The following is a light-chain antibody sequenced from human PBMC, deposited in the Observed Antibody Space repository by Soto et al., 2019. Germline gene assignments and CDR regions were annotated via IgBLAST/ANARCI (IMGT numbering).Light chain of an antibody. Sequence: QSALTQPASVSGSPGQSITISCTGTSSDVGGYNDVSWYQQHPGTAPKLMIYEVSNRPSGVSNRFSGSKSGNTASLTISGLAAEDEDYYYCCSYTSRSTRVFGGGTKLTVL. CDR2: EVS. CDR3: CSYTSRSTRV. J-gene: IGLJ3*02. CDR1: SSDVGGYND. V-gene: IGLV2-14*01.